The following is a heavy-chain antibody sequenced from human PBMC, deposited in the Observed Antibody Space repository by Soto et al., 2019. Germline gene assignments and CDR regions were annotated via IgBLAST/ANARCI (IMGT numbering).Heavy chain of an antibody. CDR1: GYTFTTFG. Sequence: QVHLVQSGSEVKKPGASVKVSCKASGYTFTTFGVGWVRQAPGQGLEWMGWVNADNGNTYYTQKFQGRVTMTTDTSTSTVDMELRSLTSDDTAVCYCAREYCDRTRCYGGDYCGPGTLVTVSS. CDR2: VNADNGNT. V-gene: IGHV1-18*01. CDR3: AREYCDRTRCYGGDY. J-gene: IGHJ4*02. D-gene: IGHD2-2*01.